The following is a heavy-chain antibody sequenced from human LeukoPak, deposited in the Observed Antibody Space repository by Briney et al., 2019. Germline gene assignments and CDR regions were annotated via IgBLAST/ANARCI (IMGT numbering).Heavy chain of an antibody. CDR3: ASGYSSGWYRGAFDI. CDR1: GGTFSSYA. Sequence: SVKVSCKASGGTFSSYAISWVRQAPGQGLEWMGGIFPIFGTANYAQKFQGRVTITADESTSTAYMELSSLRSEDTAVYYCASGYSSGWYRGAFDIWGQGTMVTVSS. V-gene: IGHV1-69*13. D-gene: IGHD6-19*01. CDR2: IFPIFGTA. J-gene: IGHJ3*02.